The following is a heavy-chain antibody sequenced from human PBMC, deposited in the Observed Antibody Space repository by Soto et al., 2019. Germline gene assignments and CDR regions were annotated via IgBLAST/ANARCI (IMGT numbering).Heavy chain of an antibody. Sequence: GGSLRLSCAASGVTVSSNYMSWVRQAPGKGLEWVSVIYSGGSTYYADSVKGRFTISRDNSKNTLYLQMNSLRAEDTAVYYCAKDSSSSWYGSLTHFDYWGQGTLVIVSS. CDR3: AKDSSSSWYGSLTHFDY. CDR2: IYSGGST. CDR1: GVTVSSNY. D-gene: IGHD6-13*01. J-gene: IGHJ4*02. V-gene: IGHV3-66*01.